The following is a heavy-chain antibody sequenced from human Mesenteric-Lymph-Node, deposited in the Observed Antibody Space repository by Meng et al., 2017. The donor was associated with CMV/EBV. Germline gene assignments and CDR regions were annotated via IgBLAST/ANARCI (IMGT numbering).Heavy chain of an antibody. J-gene: IGHJ4*02. V-gene: IGHV4-31*02. Sequence: GSISSGGYYWSWIRQHPGKGLEWIGYIYYSGSTYYNPSLKSRVTISVDTSKNQFSLKLSSVTAADTAVYYCARGHAGYYDSRGYYGYWGQGTLVTVSS. D-gene: IGHD3-22*01. CDR3: ARGHAGYYDSRGYYGY. CDR1: GSISSGGYY. CDR2: IYYSGST.